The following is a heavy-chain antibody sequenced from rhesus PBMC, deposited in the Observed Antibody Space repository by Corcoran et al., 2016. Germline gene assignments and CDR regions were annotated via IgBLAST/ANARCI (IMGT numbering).Heavy chain of an antibody. CDR3: ARRIGYNYSP. CDR1: GYSISSNY. V-gene: IGHV4-147*01. J-gene: IGHJ4*01. D-gene: IGHD5-12*01. CDR2: LYGSSGST. Sequence: QVQLQESGPGLVKPSETLSLTCAVSGYSISSNYWSWIRQPPGKGLEWIGYLYGSSGSTYYNPALTSRVPILADTSKNQFSLKLSDVTAADTAVYYCARRIGYNYSPWGQGVLVTVSS.